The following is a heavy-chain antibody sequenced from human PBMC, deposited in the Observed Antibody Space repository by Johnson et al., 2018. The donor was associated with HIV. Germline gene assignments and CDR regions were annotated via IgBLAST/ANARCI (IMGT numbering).Heavy chain of an antibody. Sequence: VQLVESGGGLVQPGGSLRLSCAASGLTVSTNDINWVRQAPGKGLEWVAIIYSGDSTYYADSLEGRFTISRDKSKNTLYLEMNSLRAEDTAVYYCAKDTGAYYDTFLAFDIWGQGTMVTVSS. CDR3: AKDTGAYYDTFLAFDI. CDR1: GLTVSTND. V-gene: IGHV3-66*01. J-gene: IGHJ3*02. D-gene: IGHD3-22*01. CDR2: IYSGDST.